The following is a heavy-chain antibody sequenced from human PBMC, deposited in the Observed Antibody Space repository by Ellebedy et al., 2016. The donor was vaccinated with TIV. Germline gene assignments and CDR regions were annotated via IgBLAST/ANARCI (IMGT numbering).Heavy chain of an antibody. CDR1: GGSISSYY. CDR2: ISGSGGST. CDR3: ARLGYSYGDYYFDY. J-gene: IGHJ4*02. D-gene: IGHD5-18*01. Sequence: GGSLRLSCTVSGGSISSYYWSWIRQPPGKGLEWVSAISGSGGSTYYADSVKGRFTISRDNAKNSLYLQMNSLRAEDTAVYYCARLGYSYGDYYFDYWGQGTLVTVSS. V-gene: IGHV3-11*04.